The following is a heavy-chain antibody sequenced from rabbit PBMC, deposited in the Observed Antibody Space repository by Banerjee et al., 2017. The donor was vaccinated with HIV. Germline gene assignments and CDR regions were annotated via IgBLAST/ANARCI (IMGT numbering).Heavy chain of an antibody. CDR1: GFSFSSSYW. CDR3: ARDLSSGWGASWDL. V-gene: IGHV1S45*01. CDR2: IYAGSNGDT. J-gene: IGHJ3*01. Sequence: EESGGGLVQPEGSLTLTCTASGFSFSSSYWICWVRQAPGKGLEWIACIYAGSNGDTYYASWVNGRFTISRENTQNTLYMEMNSLTAADTATYFCARDLSSGWGASWDLWGQGTLVTVS. D-gene: IGHD4-1*01.